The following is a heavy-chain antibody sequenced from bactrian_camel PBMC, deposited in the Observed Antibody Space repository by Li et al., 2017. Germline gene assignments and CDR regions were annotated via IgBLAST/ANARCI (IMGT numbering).Heavy chain of an antibody. Sequence: HVQLVESGGGSVQAGGTLRLSCAVSGITFSTMCLGWSRQVPGKEREGVAAIDSDGSTSYADSVKGRFTIPRDNDEDTLYLQMTDLKPEDTAMYYCAADVQLSPIEFNMIRTANYWGQGTQVTVS. J-gene: IGHJ4*01. D-gene: IGHD3*01. V-gene: IGHV3S53*01. CDR1: GITFSTMC. CDR2: IDSDGST. CDR3: AADVQLSPIEFNMIRTANY.